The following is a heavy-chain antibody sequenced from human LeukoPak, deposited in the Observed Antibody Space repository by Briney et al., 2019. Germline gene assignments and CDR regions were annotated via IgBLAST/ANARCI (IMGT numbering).Heavy chain of an antibody. J-gene: IGHJ5*01. Sequence: SETLSLTCAVYGGSFSGNYWTLIRQTPGRGLEWIGESSPTGDITDYNPSLKGRATISVDSSKKQFSLKLTAVTAADTGVYYCARVPDFIARPCDSWGPEPWSPSRQ. CDR1: GGSFSGNY. D-gene: IGHD2-21*01. CDR3: ARVPDFIARPCDS. CDR2: SSPTGDIT. V-gene: IGHV4-34*01.